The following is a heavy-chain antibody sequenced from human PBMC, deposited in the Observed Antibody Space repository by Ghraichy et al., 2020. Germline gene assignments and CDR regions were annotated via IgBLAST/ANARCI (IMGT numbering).Heavy chain of an antibody. Sequence: GSLRLSCAASGFTFSSYGMHWVRQAPGKGLEWVAVISYDGSNKYYADSVKGRFTISRDNSKNTLYLQMNSLRAEDTAVYYCAKDRDGFDYWGQGTLVTVSS. CDR1: GFTFSSYG. CDR3: AKDRDGFDY. J-gene: IGHJ4*02. D-gene: IGHD5-24*01. CDR2: ISYDGSNK. V-gene: IGHV3-30*18.